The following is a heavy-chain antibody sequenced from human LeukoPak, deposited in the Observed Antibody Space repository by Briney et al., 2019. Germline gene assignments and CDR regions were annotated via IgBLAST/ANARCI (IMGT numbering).Heavy chain of an antibody. CDR3: ARLNQEGSSYYGMDV. J-gene: IGHJ6*02. CDR2: IYPGDFDT. V-gene: IGHV5-51*01. CDR1: GYSFTNYW. Sequence: GESLKISCKGSGYSFTNYWIAWMRQMPGKGLEWMGIIYPGDFDTRYSPSFQGQVTISVDKSISTAYLQWSSLKASDTAMYYCARLNQEGSSYYGMDVWGQGTTVTVSS.